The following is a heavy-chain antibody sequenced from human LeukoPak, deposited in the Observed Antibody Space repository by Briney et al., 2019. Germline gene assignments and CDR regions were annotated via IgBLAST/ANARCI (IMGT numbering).Heavy chain of an antibody. CDR3: AGSRDGYNSYFDY. CDR1: GGSISSYY. J-gene: IGHJ4*02. V-gene: IGHV4-59*01. CDR2: IYYSGST. D-gene: IGHD5-24*01. Sequence: SETLSLTCTVSGGSISSYYWSWIRQPPGKGLEWIGYIYYSGSTNYNPSLKSRVTISVDTSKNQFSLKLSSVTAADTAVYYCAGSRDGYNSYFDYWGQGTLVTVSS.